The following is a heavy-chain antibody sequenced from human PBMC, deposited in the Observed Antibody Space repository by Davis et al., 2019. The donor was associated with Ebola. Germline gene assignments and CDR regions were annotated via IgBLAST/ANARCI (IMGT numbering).Heavy chain of an antibody. J-gene: IGHJ4*01. CDR2: MRSKTNNYAT. V-gene: IGHV3-73*01. CDR1: GFTFSDSG. CDR3: CRRAYYFDNTSYYGAFDY. Sequence: GESLKISCAASGFTFSDSGVHWVRQASGKGLEWIGRMRSKTNNYATAYAASVKGRFSISNDDSKNMAFLQMNNLKTEDTAVYYCCRRAYYFDNTSYYGAFDYWGHGTLVTVSS. D-gene: IGHD3-22*01.